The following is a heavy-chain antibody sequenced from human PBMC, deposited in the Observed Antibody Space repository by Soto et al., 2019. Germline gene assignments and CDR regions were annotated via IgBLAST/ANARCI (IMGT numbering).Heavy chain of an antibody. V-gene: IGHV1-69*13. J-gene: IGHJ3*02. CDR3: AREDSSGYYGGSGAFDI. CDR2: IIPIFGTA. Sequence: SVKVSCKASGGTFSSYAISWVRQAPGQGFEWMGGIIPIFGTANYAQKFQGRVTITADESTSTAYMELSSLRSEDTAVYYCAREDSSGYYGGSGAFDIWGQGTMVTVSS. CDR1: GGTFSSYA. D-gene: IGHD3-22*01.